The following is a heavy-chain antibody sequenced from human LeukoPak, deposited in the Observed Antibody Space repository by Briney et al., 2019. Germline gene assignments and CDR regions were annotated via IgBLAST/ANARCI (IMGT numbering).Heavy chain of an antibody. CDR2: MNPNSGNT. D-gene: IGHD4/OR15-4a*01. V-gene: IGHV1-8*02. CDR3: ARGPNYCFDY. Sequence: ASVKVSCTASGYTFTSYDINWVRQATGQGLEWMGWMNPNSGNTGYAQKFQGRVTMTRDTSISTAYMELSRLRSDDTAVYYCARGPNYCFDYWGQGTLVTVSS. CDR1: GYTFTSYD. J-gene: IGHJ4*02.